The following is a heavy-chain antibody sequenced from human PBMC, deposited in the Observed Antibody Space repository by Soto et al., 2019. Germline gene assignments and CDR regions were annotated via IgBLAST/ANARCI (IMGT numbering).Heavy chain of an antibody. Sequence: DSVKVSCKASGYTLTSYGISWVRHAPGQGLEWMGWISAYNGNTNYAQKLQGRVTMTADTSTSTAYMELSSLRSEDTAVYYCATWQTVPTFSYYYYGMDVWGQGTTVTVS. CDR2: ISAYNGNT. D-gene: IGHD3-16*01. CDR3: ATWQTVPTFSYYYYGMDV. V-gene: IGHV1-18*01. CDR1: GYTLTSYG. J-gene: IGHJ6*02.